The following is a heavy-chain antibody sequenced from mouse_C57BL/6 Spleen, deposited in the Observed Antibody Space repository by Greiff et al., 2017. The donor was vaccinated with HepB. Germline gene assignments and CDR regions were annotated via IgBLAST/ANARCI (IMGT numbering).Heavy chain of an antibody. CDR1: GFTFSSYG. D-gene: IGHD2-5*01. J-gene: IGHJ3*01. CDR3: ARHHSNLAWFAY. CDR2: ISSGGSYT. V-gene: IGHV5-6*01. Sequence: EVQGVESGGDLVKPGGSLKLSCAASGFTFSSYGMSWVRQTPDKRLEWVATISSGGSYTYYTDSVKGRFTISRDNATNTLYLQMSSLKSEDTAMYYCARHHSNLAWFAYWGQGTLVTVSA.